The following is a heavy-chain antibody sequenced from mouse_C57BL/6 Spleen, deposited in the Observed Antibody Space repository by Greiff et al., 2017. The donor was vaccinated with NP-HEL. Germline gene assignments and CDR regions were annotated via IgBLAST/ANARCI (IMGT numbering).Heavy chain of an antibody. CDR3: ASSGVYDYDWYFDV. CDR2: INPSNGGT. CDR1: GYTFTSYW. D-gene: IGHD2-4*01. Sequence: QVQLQQPGTELVKPGASVKLSCKASGYTFTSYWMHWVKQRPGQGLEWIGNINPSNGGTNYNEKFKSKATLTVDKSSSTAYMQLSSLTSEDSAVYYCASSGVYDYDWYFDVWGTGTTVTVSS. J-gene: IGHJ1*03. V-gene: IGHV1-53*01.